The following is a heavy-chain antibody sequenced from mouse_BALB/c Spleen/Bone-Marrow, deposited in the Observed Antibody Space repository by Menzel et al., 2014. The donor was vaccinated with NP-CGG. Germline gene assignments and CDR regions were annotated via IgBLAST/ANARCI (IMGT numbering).Heavy chain of an antibody. CDR2: IDPANGNT. J-gene: IGHJ2*01. V-gene: IGHV14-3*02. Sequence: EVMLVESGAELVKPGASVKLSCTASGFNIKDTYMHWVKQRPEQGLEWIGRIDPANGNTKYDPKFQGKATITADTSSNTAYLQLSSLTSEDTAVYYCARYSYGSRGSYFDYWGQGTTLTVSS. CDR1: GFNIKDTY. CDR3: ARYSYGSRGSYFDY. D-gene: IGHD1-1*01.